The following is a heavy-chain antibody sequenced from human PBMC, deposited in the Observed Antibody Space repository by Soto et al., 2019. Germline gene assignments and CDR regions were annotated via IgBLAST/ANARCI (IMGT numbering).Heavy chain of an antibody. CDR3: ARENTLVRGDRAAYMDV. Sequence: QVQLQQWGAGLLKPSETLSLTCAVYGGSFSGYYWSWIRQPPGKGLEWIGEINHSGSTNYNLSLTSRVTISVDTSKNQFSLKLSSVTAADTAVYYCARENTLVRGDRAAYMDVWGKGTTVTVSS. V-gene: IGHV4-34*01. J-gene: IGHJ6*03. CDR1: GGSFSGYY. D-gene: IGHD3-10*01. CDR2: INHSGST.